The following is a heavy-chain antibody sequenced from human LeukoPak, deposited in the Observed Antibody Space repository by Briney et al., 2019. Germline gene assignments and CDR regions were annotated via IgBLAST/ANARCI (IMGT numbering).Heavy chain of an antibody. CDR2: ISAYNGNT. CDR3: AREGRYYYYYMDV. J-gene: IGHJ6*03. V-gene: IGHV1-18*01. Sequence: ASVKVSCNASGYTFTIYGISCVRQAPGQGLECRGCISAYNGNTNYAQKLQGRVTMTTDTSRSTVHMELRSVRYEDTPLYTCAREGRYYYYYMDVWGKGTTVTVS. CDR1: GYTFTIYG.